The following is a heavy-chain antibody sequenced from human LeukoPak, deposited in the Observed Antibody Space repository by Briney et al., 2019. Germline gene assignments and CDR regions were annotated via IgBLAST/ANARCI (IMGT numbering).Heavy chain of an antibody. D-gene: IGHD6-19*01. CDR3: ASQSVAGTFPDAFDI. CDR2: IYYTGST. Sequence: SETLSLTCTVSGGSISSDTYYWGWIRQTPGKGLEWIGTIYYTGSTYFNPSLKNRVTISVDTSKNQFSLKLSSVTAADTAVYYCASQSVAGTFPDAFDIWGQGTMVTVSS. V-gene: IGHV4-39*07. J-gene: IGHJ3*02. CDR1: GGSISSDTYY.